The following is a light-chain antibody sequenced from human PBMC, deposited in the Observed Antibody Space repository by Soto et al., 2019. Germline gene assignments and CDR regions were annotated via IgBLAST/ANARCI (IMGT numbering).Light chain of an antibody. CDR3: QQRSNWGLT. Sequence: EIVLTQSPGTLSLSPGKRATLSCRASQSISSSNLAWYQQRPGQAPRLLIYGASSRATRIPDRFSGSGSGTDFTLTITRLEPEDFAVYYCQQRSNWGLTFGGGTKVDIK. V-gene: IGKV3D-20*02. CDR1: QSISSSN. J-gene: IGKJ4*02. CDR2: GAS.